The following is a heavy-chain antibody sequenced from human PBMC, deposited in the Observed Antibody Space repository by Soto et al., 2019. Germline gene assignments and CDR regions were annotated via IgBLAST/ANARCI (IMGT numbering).Heavy chain of an antibody. V-gene: IGHV4-34*01. Sequence: SETLSLTCAVYGGSFSCYYWTWIRQSPEKGLEWIGEVNHSGTTYYNPSLKTRVTISVHTPKNQFSLKMSSVTAADTAVYYCARGIGYCSSINCYSSRRLRFDSWGQGTLVTVSS. CDR2: VNHSGTT. CDR3: ARGIGYCSSINCYSSRRLRFDS. J-gene: IGHJ4*02. D-gene: IGHD2-2*01. CDR1: GGSFSCYY.